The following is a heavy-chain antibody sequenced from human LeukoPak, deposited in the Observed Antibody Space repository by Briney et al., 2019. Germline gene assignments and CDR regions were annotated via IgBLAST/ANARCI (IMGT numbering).Heavy chain of an antibody. D-gene: IGHD6-19*01. CDR1: GGSFSGYY. CDR2: INHSGST. Sequence: PSETLSLTCAVYGGSFSGYYWSWIRQPPGKGLEWIGEINHSGSTNYNPSLKSRVTISVDTSKNQFSLKLSSVTAADTAVYYCARRGSGWYVRFDPWGQGTLVTVSS. V-gene: IGHV4-34*01. J-gene: IGHJ5*02. CDR3: ARRGSGWYVRFDP.